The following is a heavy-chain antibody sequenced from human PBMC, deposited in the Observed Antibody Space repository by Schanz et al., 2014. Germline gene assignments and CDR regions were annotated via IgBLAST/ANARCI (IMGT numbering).Heavy chain of an antibody. CDR1: GLIFSTYT. CDR3: AKEKEEVAADGSFFDY. V-gene: IGHV3-21*04. CDR2: INSRSNFI. J-gene: IGHJ4*01. Sequence: EVQLVESGGGLVRPGGSLRLSCTTSGLIFSTYTLNWVRQAPGKGLEWISSINSRSNFIYYADSVKGRFTISRDNAKNSLYLQMNSLRAEDTALYYCAKEKEEVAADGSFFDYWGHGTLVAVSS. D-gene: IGHD6-13*01.